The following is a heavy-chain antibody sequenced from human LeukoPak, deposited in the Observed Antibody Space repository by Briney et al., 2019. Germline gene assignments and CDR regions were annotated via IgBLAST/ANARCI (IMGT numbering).Heavy chain of an antibody. V-gene: IGHV3-48*02. D-gene: IGHD7-27*01. CDR1: GLIFSSFA. Sequence: GGSLSLSCEALGLIFSSFAMNWVRQAPGKGLEWVSYISPTYDIYYSDSVRGRFTISRDNAKNSLYLQMNSLRDEDTAVYYCARDHNWGFDYWGQGTLVAVSS. J-gene: IGHJ4*02. CDR2: ISPTYDI. CDR3: ARDHNWGFDY.